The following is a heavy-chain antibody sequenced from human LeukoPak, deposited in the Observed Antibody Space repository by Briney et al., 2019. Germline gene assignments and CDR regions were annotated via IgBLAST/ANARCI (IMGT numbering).Heavy chain of an antibody. Sequence: AGSLRLSCAASGFTFSNYWMHWIRQAPGNGLIWVSRINSDGSSTAYADSVKGRFTISRDDAKNTLYLQMNSLRVEDTAVYYCVRGAPFDYWGQGILVTVSS. CDR1: GFTFSNYW. CDR3: VRGAPFDY. J-gene: IGHJ4*02. CDR2: INSDGSST. V-gene: IGHV3-74*01.